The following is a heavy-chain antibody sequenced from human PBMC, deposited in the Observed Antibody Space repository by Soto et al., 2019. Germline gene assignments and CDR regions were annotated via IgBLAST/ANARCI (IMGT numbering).Heavy chain of an antibody. D-gene: IGHD3-3*01. CDR1: GFTFSSYA. CDR3: AQGAYDFWTCYGAYFDY. CDR2: VSGRGGST. Sequence: GGSLRLSCAASGFTFSSYAMSWVRQAPGKWLEWVAGVSGRGGSTNYADSVKGRFTISRDNSKNTLYLQMNSLRAEDTAVHYCAQGAYDFWTCYGAYFDYWGPGXLVTVYS. V-gene: IGHV3-23*01. J-gene: IGHJ4*02.